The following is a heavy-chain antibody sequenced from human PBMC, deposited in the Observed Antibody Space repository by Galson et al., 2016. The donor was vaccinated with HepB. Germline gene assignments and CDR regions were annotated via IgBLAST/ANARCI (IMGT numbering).Heavy chain of an antibody. J-gene: IGHJ4*02. D-gene: IGHD5/OR15-5a*01. CDR3: ARAASSGAVSGVFDY. CDR1: RYSISSGYY. V-gene: IGHV4-38-2*01. Sequence: SETLSLTCAVSRYSISSGYYWNWIRHPPEKGLEWIGTVSYSGSTHYNPSLKSRVTMSIDTSTNQFSLELGSVTATDTAVYYCARAASSGAVSGVFDYWGQGTLVTVSS. CDR2: VSYSGST.